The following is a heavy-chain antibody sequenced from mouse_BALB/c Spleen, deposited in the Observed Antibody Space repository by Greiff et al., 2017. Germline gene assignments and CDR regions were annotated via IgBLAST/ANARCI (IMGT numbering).Heavy chain of an antibody. CDR2: ISSGGST. CDR3: ARGRVHWYFDV. J-gene: IGHJ1*01. Sequence: EVKLMESGGGLVKPGGSLKLSCAASGFTFSSYAMSWVRQTPEKRLEWVASISSGGSTYYPDSVKGRFTISRDNARNILYLQMSSLRSEDTAMYYCARGRVHWYFDVWGAGTTVTVSS. V-gene: IGHV5-6-5*01. CDR1: GFTFSSYA. D-gene: IGHD2-14*01.